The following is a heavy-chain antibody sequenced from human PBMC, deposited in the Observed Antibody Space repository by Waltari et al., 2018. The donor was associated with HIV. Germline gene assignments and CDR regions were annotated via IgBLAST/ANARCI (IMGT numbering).Heavy chain of an antibody. V-gene: IGHV3-23*01. CDR3: AKDLWDLTVIRGAFWFDP. CDR2: ISSNGITA. CDR1: GFAFSNYA. J-gene: IGHJ5*02. D-gene: IGHD1-20*01. Sequence: EVRLFESGGVLVQPGGSLRLSRAASGFAFSNYAMPWVRQAPGKGLQWVSTISSNGITAYHADSVKGRFTISRDNSKNTLSLQMKSLRVEDTALYFCAKDLWDLTVIRGAFWFDPWGQGTLVTVSS.